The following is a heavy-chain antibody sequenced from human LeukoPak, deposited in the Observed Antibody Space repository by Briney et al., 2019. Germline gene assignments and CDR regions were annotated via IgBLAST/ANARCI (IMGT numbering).Heavy chain of an antibody. V-gene: IGHV1-18*01. CDR3: ARPPMYSSGWYWFDP. J-gene: IGHJ5*02. CDR1: GYTFTSYG. D-gene: IGHD6-19*01. Sequence: ASVKVSCKASGYTFTSYGISWVRQAPGQELEWMGWISAYNGNTNYAQKLQGRVTMTTDTSTSTAYMELRSLRSDDTAVYYCARPPMYSSGWYWFDPWGQGTLVTVSS. CDR2: ISAYNGNT.